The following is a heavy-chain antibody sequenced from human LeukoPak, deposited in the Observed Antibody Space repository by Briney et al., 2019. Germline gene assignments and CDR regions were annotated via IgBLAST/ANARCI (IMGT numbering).Heavy chain of an antibody. CDR3: ARADSSGYYYMDV. Sequence: GGSLRLSCAASGFTFDDYGMSWVRQAPGKGLEWVSGINWNGGSTGYADSVKGRFTISRDNAKNSLYLQMNSLRAEETALYYCARADSSGYYYMDVWGKGTTVTVSS. J-gene: IGHJ6*03. CDR1: GFTFDDYG. D-gene: IGHD3-22*01. V-gene: IGHV3-20*04. CDR2: INWNGGST.